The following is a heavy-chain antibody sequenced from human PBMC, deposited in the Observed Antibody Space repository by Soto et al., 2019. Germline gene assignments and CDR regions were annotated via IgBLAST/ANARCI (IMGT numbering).Heavy chain of an antibody. CDR1: GFTFSSYA. CDR2: ISGSGGST. J-gene: IGHJ4*02. Sequence: GGSLRLSCAASGFTFSSYAMSWVRQAPGKGLEWVSAISGSGGSTYYADSVKGRFTTSRDNSKNTLYLQMNSLRAEDTAVYYCAKARYSGSYYRNSDFDYWGQGTLVTVSS. CDR3: AKARYSGSYYRNSDFDY. D-gene: IGHD1-26*01. V-gene: IGHV3-23*01.